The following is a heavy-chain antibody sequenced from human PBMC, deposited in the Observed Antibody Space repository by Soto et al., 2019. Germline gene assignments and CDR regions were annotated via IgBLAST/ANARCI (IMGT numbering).Heavy chain of an antibody. D-gene: IGHD3-10*01. Sequence: QVQLVESGGGLVKPGGSLRLSCAASGLTFGDSYLNWIRHAPGKGLEWLAYMSSIGRSIFYAGYVKGRFTISSDNAKISLYLHMIDLRAEDTAMYDCARVRFGVWGYPMAVWGQGSTVTVSS. CDR3: ARVRFGVWGYPMAV. V-gene: IGHV3-11*01. J-gene: IGHJ6*02. CDR2: MSSIGRSI. CDR1: GLTFGDSY.